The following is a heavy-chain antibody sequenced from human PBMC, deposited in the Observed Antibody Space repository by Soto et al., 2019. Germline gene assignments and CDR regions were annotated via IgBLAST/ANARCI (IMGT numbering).Heavy chain of an antibody. D-gene: IGHD6-6*01. CDR2: ISGSDDST. CDR3: AKRSSSSTFDY. V-gene: IGHV3-23*01. J-gene: IGHJ4*02. Sequence: EVQLLESGGGLVQPGESLRLSCAASGFTFSSYAMSWVRQAPGKGLEWVSVISGSDDSTYYADSVKGRFTISIDNSKNTLYLQMNSLRAEDTAVYYCAKRSSSSTFDYWGQGPLVTVSS. CDR1: GFTFSSYA.